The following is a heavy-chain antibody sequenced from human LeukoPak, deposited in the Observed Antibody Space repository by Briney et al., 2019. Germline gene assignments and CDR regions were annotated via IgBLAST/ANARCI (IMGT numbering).Heavy chain of an antibody. D-gene: IGHD6-13*01. CDR1: GGSFSGYY. CDR2: INHSGST. Sequence: SETLSLTCAVYGGSFSGYYWSWIRQPPGKWLEWIGEINHSGSTNYNPSLKSRVTISVDTSKNPFSLKLSSVTAADTAVYYCARVGSPYSSSWYWFDPWGQGTLVTVSS. J-gene: IGHJ5*02. V-gene: IGHV4-34*01. CDR3: ARVGSPYSSSWYWFDP.